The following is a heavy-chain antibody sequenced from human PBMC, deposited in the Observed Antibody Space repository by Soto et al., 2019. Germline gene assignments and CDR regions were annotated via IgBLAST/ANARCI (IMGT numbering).Heavy chain of an antibody. CDR2: IIPIFGTA. V-gene: IGHV1-69*13. J-gene: IGHJ5*02. D-gene: IGHD4-4*01. CDR1: GGTFSSYA. Sequence: SLPVSCKASGGTFSSYAISWVRQAPGQGLEWMGGIIPIFGTANYAQKFQGRVTITADESTSTAYMELSSLRSEDTAGYYWAKTAPPTVTSWFDQWGTRTRVTV. CDR3: AKTAPPTVTSWFDQ.